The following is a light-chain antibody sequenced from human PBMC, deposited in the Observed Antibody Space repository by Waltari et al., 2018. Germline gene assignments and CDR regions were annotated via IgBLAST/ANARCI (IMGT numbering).Light chain of an antibody. CDR2: HDK. V-gene: IGLV3-1*01. CDR3: QAWDSSTAV. J-gene: IGLJ2*01. Sequence: SYELTQPPSVSVSPGQTASITCSGDKLGDKYASWYQQKPGQSPVLVISHDKKRPSGIPERFSGSNTGNTATLTVSGTQAKDEADYYCQAWDSSTAVFGGGTKRTVL. CDR1: KLGDKY.